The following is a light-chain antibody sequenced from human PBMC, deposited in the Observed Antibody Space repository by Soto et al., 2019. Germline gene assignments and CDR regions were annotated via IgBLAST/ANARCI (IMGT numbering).Light chain of an antibody. CDR2: AAS. J-gene: IGKJ3*01. Sequence: DIQLTQSPSFLSASVGDRVTITCRASLGISTYLAWYQQKPGKAPNLLIYAASTLQSGVPSRFSGSGSGTEFTLTISSLQAVDFANYYCQQGNTYTFGPGTKVDIK. CDR1: LGISTY. CDR3: QQGNTYT. V-gene: IGKV1-9*01.